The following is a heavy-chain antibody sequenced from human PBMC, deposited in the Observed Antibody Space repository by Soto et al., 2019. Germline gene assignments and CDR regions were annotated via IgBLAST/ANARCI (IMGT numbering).Heavy chain of an antibody. V-gene: IGHV4-39*07. Sequence: PSETLSLTCSVSGGSISSGYYYWGWIRQPPGKGLEWIGSMYHSGITYYNLSLKSRVTIPVDTSKNQLSLKLSSATAADTAVYYCARSMYSTSAQLYYGMDVWGQGTTVTVSS. CDR3: ARSMYSTSAQLYYGMDV. CDR1: GGSISSGYYY. CDR2: MYHSGIT. J-gene: IGHJ6*02. D-gene: IGHD6-6*01.